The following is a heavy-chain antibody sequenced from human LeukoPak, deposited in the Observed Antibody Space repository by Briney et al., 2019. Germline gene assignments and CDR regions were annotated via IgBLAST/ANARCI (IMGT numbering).Heavy chain of an antibody. Sequence: ASVKVSCKASGYTFTSYYMHWVRQAPGQGLEWMGIISPSGGSTSYAQKFQGRVTMTRDTSTSTVYMELSSLRSEDTAVYYCARDLGTTTVTSEGAFDIWGQGTMVTVSS. V-gene: IGHV1-46*01. D-gene: IGHD4-17*01. CDR3: ARDLGTTTVTSEGAFDI. CDR2: ISPSGGST. CDR1: GYTFTSYY. J-gene: IGHJ3*02.